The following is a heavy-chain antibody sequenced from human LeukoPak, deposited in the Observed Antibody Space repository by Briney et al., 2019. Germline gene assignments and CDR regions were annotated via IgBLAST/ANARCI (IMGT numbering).Heavy chain of an antibody. CDR3: AKDPNRYDSSIYYCAY. CDR2: ISGSGTNT. Sequence: GGSLRLSCAASGFTFSSYGMSWVRQAPGKGLEWVSGISGSGTNTNYADSVKGRFTISRDNSKNTLYLHMNRLRAEDTAVYYCAKDPNRYDSSIYYCAYWGQGTLVTVSS. V-gene: IGHV3-23*01. J-gene: IGHJ4*02. D-gene: IGHD3-22*01. CDR1: GFTFSSYG.